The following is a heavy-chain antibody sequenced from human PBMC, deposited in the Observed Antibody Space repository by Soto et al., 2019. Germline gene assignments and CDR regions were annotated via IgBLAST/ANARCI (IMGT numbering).Heavy chain of an antibody. CDR2: ISYSGRT. Sequence: PSETLSLTCTVSGASIITDNYFWVWIRQSPRRGLELIGSISYSGRTYDNPSLQSRVTISIDASKNQFSLKLTSVTTADTAVYYCERRRASDYGGNHHPYYFDRWGQGAMVNVS. CDR3: ERRRASDYGGNHHPYYFDR. D-gene: IGHD4-17*01. J-gene: IGHJ4*02. CDR1: GASIITDNYF. V-gene: IGHV4-39*01.